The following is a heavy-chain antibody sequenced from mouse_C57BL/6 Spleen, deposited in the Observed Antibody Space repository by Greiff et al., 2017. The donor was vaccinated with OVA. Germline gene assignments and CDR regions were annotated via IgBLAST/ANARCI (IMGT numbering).Heavy chain of an antibody. CDR3: ARAKLDDYFDY. J-gene: IGHJ2*01. V-gene: IGHV1-82*01. CDR1: GYAFSSSW. CDR2: IYPGDGDT. Sequence: QVQLQQSGPELVKPGASVKISCKASGYAFSSSWMNWVKQRPGKGLEWIGRIYPGDGDTNYNGKFKGKATLTADKSSSTAYMQLSSLTSEDSAVYFCARAKLDDYFDYWGQGTTLTVSS.